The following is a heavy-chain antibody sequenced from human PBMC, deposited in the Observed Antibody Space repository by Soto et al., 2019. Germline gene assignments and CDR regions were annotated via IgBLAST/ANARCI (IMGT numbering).Heavy chain of an antibody. CDR2: INHSGST. V-gene: IGHV4-34*01. CDR3: AREGGRATMVRGRYWYFDL. CDR1: GGSFSGYY. J-gene: IGHJ2*01. Sequence: SETLSLTCAVYGGSFSGYYWSWIRQPPGKWLEWIGEINHSGSTNYNPSLKSRVTISVDTSKNQFSLKLSSVTAADTAVYYCAREGGRATMVRGRYWYFDLWGRGXLVTVYS. D-gene: IGHD3-10*01.